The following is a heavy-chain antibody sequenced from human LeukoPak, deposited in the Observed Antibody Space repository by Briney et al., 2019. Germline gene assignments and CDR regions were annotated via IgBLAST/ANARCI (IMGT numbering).Heavy chain of an antibody. CDR3: ARDREQLVLRYFDY. D-gene: IGHD6-13*01. Sequence: GGSLRLSCAASGFTFSSYSMNWVRQAPGKGLEWVAVIWYDGSNKYYADSVKGRFTISRDNSKNTLYLQMNSLRAEDTAVYYCARDREQLVLRYFDYWGQGTLVTVSS. J-gene: IGHJ4*02. CDR2: IWYDGSNK. V-gene: IGHV3-33*08. CDR1: GFTFSSYS.